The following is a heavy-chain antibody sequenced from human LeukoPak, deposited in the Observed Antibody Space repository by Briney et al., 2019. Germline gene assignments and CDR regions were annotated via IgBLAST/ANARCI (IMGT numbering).Heavy chain of an antibody. CDR2: IYHSGST. CDR3: ARGYRRDGYNHNWFDP. Sequence: PSETLSLTCTVSGYSISSGYYWGWIRQPPGKGLEWIGSIYHSGSTYYNPSLKSRVTISVDTSKNQFSLKLSSVTAADTAVYYCARGYRRDGYNHNWFDPWGQGTLVTVSS. D-gene: IGHD5-24*01. V-gene: IGHV4-38-2*02. J-gene: IGHJ5*02. CDR1: GYSISSGYY.